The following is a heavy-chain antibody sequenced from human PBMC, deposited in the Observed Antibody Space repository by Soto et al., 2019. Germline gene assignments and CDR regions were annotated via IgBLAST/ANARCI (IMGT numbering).Heavy chain of an antibody. J-gene: IGHJ4*02. D-gene: IGHD3-10*01. CDR1: GFTFDDYA. Sequence: GGSLRLSCAASGFTFDDYAMHWVRQAPGKGLEWVSGISWNSGSIGYADSVKGRFTISRDNAKNSLYLQMNSLRAEDTALYYCAKMGVRFGTRWGQGTLVTVSS. V-gene: IGHV3-9*01. CDR3: AKMGVRFGTR. CDR2: ISWNSGSI.